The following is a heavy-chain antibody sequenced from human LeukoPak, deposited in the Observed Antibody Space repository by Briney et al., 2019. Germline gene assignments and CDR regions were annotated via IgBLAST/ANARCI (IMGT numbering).Heavy chain of an antibody. V-gene: IGHV4-61*01. CDR3: ARGAHGWSPGAFDI. CDR2: IYYSGST. J-gene: IGHJ3*02. CDR1: GGSVSSGSYY. Sequence: PSETLSLTCTVSGGSVSSGSYYWSWIRQPPGKGLEWIGYIYYSGSTNYSPSLKSRVTISVDTSKNQFSLKLSSVTAADTAVYYCARGAHGWSPGAFDIWGQGTMVTVSS. D-gene: IGHD2-15*01.